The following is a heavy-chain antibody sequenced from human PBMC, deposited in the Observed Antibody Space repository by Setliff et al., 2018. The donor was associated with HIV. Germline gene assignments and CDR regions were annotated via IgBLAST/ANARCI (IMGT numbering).Heavy chain of an antibody. Sequence: SGPTLVNPTQTLTLTCTFSGLSLSSSGVGVGWIRQSPGKALEWLAFIYWNNNKHYSTSLKSRLTVTKDTSKNRVVFTMTNMDPVDTATYYCAYSGRQLRGPYFDFWGQGTPVTVS. J-gene: IGHJ4*02. V-gene: IGHV2-5*01. CDR1: GLSLSSSGVG. D-gene: IGHD1-1*01. CDR2: IYWNNNK. CDR3: AYSGRQLRGPYFDF.